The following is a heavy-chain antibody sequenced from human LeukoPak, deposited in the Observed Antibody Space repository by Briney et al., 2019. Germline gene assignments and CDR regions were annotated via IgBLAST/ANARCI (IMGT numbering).Heavy chain of an antibody. J-gene: IGHJ4*02. CDR1: GFTFDDYG. CDR2: INWSGSRT. Sequence: GGSLRLSCAASGFTFDDYGMSWVRQAPGKGLEWVSGINWSGSRTGYADSVKGRFTISRDNAKNSLYLQMNSLRAEDTAFYYRASAVGAGYYFDYWGQGTLVTVPS. D-gene: IGHD1-26*01. CDR3: ASAVGAGYYFDY. V-gene: IGHV3-20*04.